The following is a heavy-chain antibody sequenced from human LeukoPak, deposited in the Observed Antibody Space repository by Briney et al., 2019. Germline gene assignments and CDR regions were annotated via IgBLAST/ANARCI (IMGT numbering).Heavy chain of an antibody. Sequence: PSGTLSLTCAVSGGSVTSTNWRTWVRQPPGKGLEWIGEVHLDGRTNYNPSLTGRLTLSVDLYENHISLKLTSVTAADTAVYYCAREGGFYRPLDYLGQGTLVTVSS. CDR1: GGSVTSTNW. D-gene: IGHD3-3*01. CDR3: AREGGFYRPLDY. J-gene: IGHJ4*02. CDR2: VHLDGRT. V-gene: IGHV4-4*02.